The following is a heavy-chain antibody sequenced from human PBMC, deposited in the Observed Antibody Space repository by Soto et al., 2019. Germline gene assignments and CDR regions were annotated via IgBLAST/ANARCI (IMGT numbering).Heavy chain of an antibody. D-gene: IGHD4-4*01. CDR1: GVTFSRQD. Sequence: SVKVSCKASGVTFSRQDMRWVRQAPGQGLEWMGGIIPIFGTPQYAEKFQDRVTITADESTSTAYMELSSLTSEDTAVYYWATNEGREGYSFDYWGQGTLVTVSS. CDR3: ATNEGREGYSFDY. V-gene: IGHV1-69*13. J-gene: IGHJ4*02. CDR2: IIPIFGTP.